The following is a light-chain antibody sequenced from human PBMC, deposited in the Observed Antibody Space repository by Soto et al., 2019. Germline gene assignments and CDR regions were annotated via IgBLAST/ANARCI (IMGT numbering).Light chain of an antibody. CDR1: QSIAHW. CDR3: QQYSSYLRT. CDR2: RTS. J-gene: IGKJ1*01. V-gene: IGKV1-5*03. Sequence: DIQMTQSPSTLSASVGDRITVTCRANQSIAHWLAWYQQKPGKAPTLLIYRTSGLESGVPSRFSGSGYGIEFTLTISSLQPDDFATYYCQQYSSYLRTFGQGTKVEI.